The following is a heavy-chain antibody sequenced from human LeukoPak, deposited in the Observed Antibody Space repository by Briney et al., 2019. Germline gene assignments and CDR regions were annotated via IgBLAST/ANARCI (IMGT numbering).Heavy chain of an antibody. CDR1: GGSISSSNW. J-gene: IGHJ4*02. V-gene: IGHV4-4*02. CDR2: IYHSGST. CDR3: ARIVVVPAAIEYYFDY. Sequence: SETLSLTCAVSGGSISSSNWWSWVRQPPGKGLEWIGEIYHSGSTNYNPSVKSRVTISVDKSKNQFSLKLSSVTAADTAVYYCARIVVVPAAIEYYFDYWGQGTLVTVSS. D-gene: IGHD2-2*01.